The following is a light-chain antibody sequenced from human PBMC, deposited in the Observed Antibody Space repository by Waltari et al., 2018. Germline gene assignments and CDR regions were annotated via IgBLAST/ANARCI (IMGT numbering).Light chain of an antibody. Sequence: QSVLTQPPSVSGAPGQRVTISCTGSSPNIGAGYDLPRYQQLPGTAPKLLIDGNSNRPSGVPDRFSGSKSGTSASLAITGLQAEDEADYYCQSYDSSLSGSVFGGGTKLTVL. V-gene: IGLV1-40*01. CDR3: QSYDSSLSGSV. CDR1: SPNIGAGYD. CDR2: GNS. J-gene: IGLJ2*01.